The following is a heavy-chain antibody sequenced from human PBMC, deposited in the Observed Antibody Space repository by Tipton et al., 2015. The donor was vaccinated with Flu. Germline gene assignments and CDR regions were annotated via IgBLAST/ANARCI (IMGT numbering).Heavy chain of an antibody. CDR1: GFTFDRYA. CDR2: ISASSSNI. D-gene: IGHD2-21*02. CDR3: ASDPSLGSDCVYYLDY. J-gene: IGHJ4*02. Sequence: SLRLSCAASGFTFDRYAMNWVRQAPGKGLEWVSYISASSSNIDYADSVRGRFTVSRDNARKSLYLQMSSLRDEDTAVYYCASDPSLGSDCVYYLDYWGQGTLVSVSS. V-gene: IGHV3-48*02.